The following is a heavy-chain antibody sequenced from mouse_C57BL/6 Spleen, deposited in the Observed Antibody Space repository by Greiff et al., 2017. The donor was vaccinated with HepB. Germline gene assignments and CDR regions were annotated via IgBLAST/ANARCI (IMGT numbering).Heavy chain of an antibody. D-gene: IGHD4-1*01. CDR1: GFTFSSYG. V-gene: IGHV5-6*01. J-gene: IGHJ3*01. Sequence: VQRVESGGDLVKPGGSLKLSCAASGFTFSSYGMSWVRQTPDKRLEWVATISSGGSYTYYPDSVKGRFTISRDNAKNTLYLQMSSLKSEDTAMYYCARRELGFAYWGQGTLVTVSA. CDR3: ARRELGFAY. CDR2: ISSGGSYT.